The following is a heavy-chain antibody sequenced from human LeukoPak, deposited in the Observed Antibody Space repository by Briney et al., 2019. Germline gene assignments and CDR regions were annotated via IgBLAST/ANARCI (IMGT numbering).Heavy chain of an antibody. D-gene: IGHD2-21*02. CDR3: ARDARRGDYSSHYYYGMDV. V-gene: IGHV3-11*01. Sequence: GGSLRLSCAASGFTFSDYYMSWIRQAPGKGLEWVSYISGSGSTIYYADSVKGRFTISRDNAKNSLYLQMNSLRAEDTAVYYCARDARRGDYSSHYYYGMDVWGQGTTVTVSS. CDR1: GFTFSDYY. CDR2: ISGSGSTI. J-gene: IGHJ6*02.